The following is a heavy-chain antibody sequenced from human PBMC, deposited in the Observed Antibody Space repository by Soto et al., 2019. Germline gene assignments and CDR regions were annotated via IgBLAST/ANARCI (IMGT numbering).Heavy chain of an antibody. D-gene: IGHD1-7*01. CDR3: ATSWNYGA. Sequence: EVQLVESGGGLVQPGGSLRLSCAASGFTFSTYSMNWVRQAPGKGLEWVSYISSGSSTKYYADSVKGRFTISRDNAKNSLSLQMISLRDEDTAVYYCATSWNYGAWGQGTLVTVSS. V-gene: IGHV3-48*02. CDR1: GFTFSTYS. CDR2: ISSGSSTK. J-gene: IGHJ4*02.